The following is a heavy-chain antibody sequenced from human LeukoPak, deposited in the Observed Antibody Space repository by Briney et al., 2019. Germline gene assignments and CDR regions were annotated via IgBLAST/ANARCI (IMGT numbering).Heavy chain of an antibody. CDR2: LYYSVSA. Sequence: PSETLSLTCTVSGGSISSSSFYWGWIRQPPGKGLEWIGSLYYSVSAYYNPSLESRVTISVDTSKSQFSLKMSSVTAADTAVYYCARRSPDSSGYYSVDYWGQGTLVTVSS. CDR3: ARRSPDSSGYYSVDY. V-gene: IGHV4-39*01. CDR1: GGSISSSSFY. J-gene: IGHJ4*02. D-gene: IGHD3-22*01.